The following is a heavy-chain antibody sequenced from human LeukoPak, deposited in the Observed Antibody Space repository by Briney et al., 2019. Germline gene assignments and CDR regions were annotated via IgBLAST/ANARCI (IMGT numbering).Heavy chain of an antibody. V-gene: IGHV4-39*07. CDR2: IYYSGST. J-gene: IGHJ6*03. CDR3: ARALEDIVVVPAAIFHYYYMDV. Sequence: PSETLSLTCAVSGSSISSSSYYWGWIRQPPGKGLEWIGSIYYSGSTYYNPSLKRRVTISVDTSKNQFSLKLSSVTAADTAVYYCARALEDIVVVPAAIFHYYYMDVWGKGTTVTVSS. D-gene: IGHD2-2*02. CDR1: GSSISSSSYY.